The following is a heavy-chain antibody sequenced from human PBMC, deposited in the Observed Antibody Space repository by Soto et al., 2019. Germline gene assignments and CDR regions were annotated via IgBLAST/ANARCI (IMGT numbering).Heavy chain of an antibody. Sequence: PGGSLRLSCAASGFAFSDYYMTWIRQAPGKGLEWVSYISPSGSHTNYADSVKGRFTISRENANNSLHLHMNSLRAEDTAVYYCARVGDGYNYHPDYWGQGTLVTVSS. D-gene: IGHD5-12*01. CDR3: ARVGDGYNYHPDY. V-gene: IGHV3-11*05. J-gene: IGHJ4*02. CDR1: GFAFSDYY. CDR2: ISPSGSHT.